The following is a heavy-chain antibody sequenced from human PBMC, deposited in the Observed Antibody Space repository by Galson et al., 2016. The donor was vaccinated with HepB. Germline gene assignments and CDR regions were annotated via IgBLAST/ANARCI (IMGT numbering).Heavy chain of an antibody. J-gene: IGHJ4*01. CDR1: GYKFANYW. CDR3: ARRSLLQPFGESRYHFDY. V-gene: IGHV5-51*01. CDR2: MHPIDSDS. D-gene: IGHD3-10*01. Sequence: QSGAEVKKPGESLKISCQGSGYKFANYWIGWVRQRSGKGLEWMGMMHPIDSDSRYRPSFQGRVTISGDKSTSTAYLQWSSRQASDTAIYYRARRSLLQPFGESRYHFDYWGHGTQVTV.